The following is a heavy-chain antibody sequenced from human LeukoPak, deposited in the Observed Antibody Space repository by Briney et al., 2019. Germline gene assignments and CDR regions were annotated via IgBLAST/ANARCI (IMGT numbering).Heavy chain of an antibody. CDR2: ISYDGSKT. V-gene: IGHV3-30*03. D-gene: IGHD1-1*01. CDR1: GFTFSSYG. CDR3: AIGQTGNFDY. J-gene: IGHJ4*02. Sequence: PGRSLRLSCAASGFTFSSYGMHWVRQAPGKGLEWVAVISYDGSKTYYADSVKGRFTISRDDSKNTLYLQMNSLRAEDTAVYYCAIGQTGNFDYWGQGTLVTVPS.